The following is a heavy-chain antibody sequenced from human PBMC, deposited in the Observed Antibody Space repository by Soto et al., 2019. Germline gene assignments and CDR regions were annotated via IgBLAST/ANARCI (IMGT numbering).Heavy chain of an antibody. V-gene: IGHV3-23*01. CDR3: ATLWFGELLVSPYYYYYYMDV. CDR1: GFTFSSYA. Sequence: GGSLRLSCAASGFTFSSYAMSWVRQAPGKGLEWVSAISGSGGSTYYADSVKGRFTISRDNSKNTLYLQMSSLRAEDTAVYYCATLWFGELLVSPYYYYYYMDVWGKGTTVTVSS. J-gene: IGHJ6*03. D-gene: IGHD3-10*01. CDR2: ISGSGGST.